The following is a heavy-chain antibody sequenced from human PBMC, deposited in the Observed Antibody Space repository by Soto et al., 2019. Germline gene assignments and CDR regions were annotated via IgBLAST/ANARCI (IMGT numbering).Heavy chain of an antibody. J-gene: IGHJ4*02. Sequence: SETLSLTCTVSGGSISSSSYYWGWIRQPPGKGLEWIGSIYYSGSTYYNPSLKSRVTISVDTSKNQFSLKLSSVTAADTAVYYCARQSDIVVVPAAIFDYWGQGTLVTVSS. CDR3: ARQSDIVVVPAAIFDY. CDR1: GGSISSSSYY. CDR2: IYYSGST. V-gene: IGHV4-39*01. D-gene: IGHD2-2*02.